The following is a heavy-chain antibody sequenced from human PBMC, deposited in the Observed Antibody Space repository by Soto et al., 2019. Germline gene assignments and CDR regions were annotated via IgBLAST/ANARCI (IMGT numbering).Heavy chain of an antibody. CDR1: GGSISSGDYY. CDR2: IYYSGST. CDR3: ARAYSPQSVIQLWVPGYYYYGMDV. V-gene: IGHV4-30-4*01. J-gene: IGHJ6*02. D-gene: IGHD5-18*01. Sequence: SETLSLTCTVSGGSISSGDYYWSWIRQPPGKGLEWIGYIYYSGSTYYNPSLKSRVTISVDTSKNQFSLKLSSVTAADTAVYYCARAYSPQSVIQLWVPGYYYYGMDVRGQVTTVTVSS.